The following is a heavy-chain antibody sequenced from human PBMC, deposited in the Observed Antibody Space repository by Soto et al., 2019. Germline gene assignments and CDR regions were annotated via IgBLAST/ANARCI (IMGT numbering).Heavy chain of an antibody. CDR3: ARDTDYDFWSGSPGLYGMDV. V-gene: IGHV1-18*01. J-gene: IGHJ6*02. Sequence: ASVKVSCKASGYTFTSYGISWVRQAPGQGLGWMGWISAYNGNTNYAQKLQGRVTMTTDTSTSTAYMELRSLRSDDTAVYYCARDTDYDFWSGSPGLYGMDVWGQGATVTVSS. D-gene: IGHD3-3*01. CDR1: GYTFTSYG. CDR2: ISAYNGNT.